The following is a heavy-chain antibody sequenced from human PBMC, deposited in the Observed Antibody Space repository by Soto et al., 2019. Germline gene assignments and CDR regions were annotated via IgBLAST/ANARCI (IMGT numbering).Heavy chain of an antibody. CDR2: IIPIFGTA. D-gene: IGHD6-6*01. J-gene: IGHJ6*02. CDR3: ARSSIAARRTDYYYYYGMDV. Sequence: GASVKVSCKASGGTFSSYAISWVRQAPGQGLEWMGGIIPIFGTANYAQKFQGRVTITADESTSTAYMELSSLRSEDTAVYYCARSSIAARRTDYYYYYGMDVWGQGTTVTVSS. CDR1: GGTFSSYA. V-gene: IGHV1-69*13.